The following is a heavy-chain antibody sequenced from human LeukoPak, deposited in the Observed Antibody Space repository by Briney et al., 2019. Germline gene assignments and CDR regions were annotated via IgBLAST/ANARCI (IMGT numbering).Heavy chain of an antibody. CDR1: GYTFTGYY. CDR3: ARALVPQRSRDAFDI. D-gene: IGHD3-10*01. Sequence: ASVKVSCKASGYTFTGYYMHWVRQVPGQGLEWMGWINPNSGGTNYAQKFQGRVTMTRDTSISTAYMELSRLRSDDTAVYYCARALVPQRSRDAFDIWGQGTMVTVSS. V-gene: IGHV1-2*02. J-gene: IGHJ3*02. CDR2: INPNSGGT.